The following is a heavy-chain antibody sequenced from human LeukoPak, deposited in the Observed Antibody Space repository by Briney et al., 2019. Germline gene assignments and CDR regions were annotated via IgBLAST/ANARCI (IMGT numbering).Heavy chain of an antibody. Sequence: PSETLSLTCTVSGGSISSYYWSWIRQSPGKGLEWIGYIFYSGSTNYNPSLKSRVTISIDTSKNHFSLKLSSVTAADTAVYYCAGGFVSNPDYWSQGTLVTVSP. D-gene: IGHD3-16*01. V-gene: IGHV4-59*01. CDR2: IFYSGST. J-gene: IGHJ4*02. CDR1: GGSISSYY. CDR3: AGGFVSNPDY.